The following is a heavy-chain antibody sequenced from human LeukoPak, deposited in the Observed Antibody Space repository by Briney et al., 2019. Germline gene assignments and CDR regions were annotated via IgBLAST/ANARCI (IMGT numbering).Heavy chain of an antibody. D-gene: IGHD3-10*01. V-gene: IGHV1-2*02. Sequence: GASVKVSCKASGYTFTGYYMHWVRQAPGQGLEWMGWINPNSGGTNYAQKFQGRVTMTRDTSISTAYMELSRLRSDDTAVYYCARVNSLLWFGELGDFDYWGQGTLVTVSS. CDR3: ARVNSLLWFGELGDFDY. J-gene: IGHJ4*02. CDR1: GYTFTGYY. CDR2: INPNSGGT.